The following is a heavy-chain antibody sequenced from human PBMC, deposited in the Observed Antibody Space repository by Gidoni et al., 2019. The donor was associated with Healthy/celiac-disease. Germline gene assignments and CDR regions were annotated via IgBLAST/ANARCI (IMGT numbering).Heavy chain of an antibody. CDR3: ARDHTAMALTDY. V-gene: IGHV3-21*01. J-gene: IGHJ4*02. D-gene: IGHD5-18*01. Sequence: DSVKGRFTISRDNAKNSLYLQMNSLRAEDTAVYYCARDHTAMALTDYWGQGTLVTVSS.